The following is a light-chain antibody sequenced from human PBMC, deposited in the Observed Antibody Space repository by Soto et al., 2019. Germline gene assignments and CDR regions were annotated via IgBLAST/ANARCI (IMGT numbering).Light chain of an antibody. Sequence: DIQMNQSPSSLSASVGDRVTITCRASQSVSSSLNWYQQKPGKAPKLLIFAASSLQSGVPSRFSGSGSGTDFTLTISSLLPEDLATYYCQQSYSTPLTFGGGTKVEIK. J-gene: IGKJ4*01. CDR2: AAS. V-gene: IGKV1-39*01. CDR3: QQSYSTPLT. CDR1: QSVSSS.